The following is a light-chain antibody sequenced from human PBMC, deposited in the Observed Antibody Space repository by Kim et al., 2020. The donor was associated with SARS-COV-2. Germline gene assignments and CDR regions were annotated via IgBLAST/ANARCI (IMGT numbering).Light chain of an antibody. Sequence: GQKVTISCSGSSSNIANNYVSRYQQLPGTAPKLLIYDNNKRPSGIPDRFSGSKSGTSATLGITGLQTGDEADYYCGTWDSSLSAVVFGGGTQLTVL. V-gene: IGLV1-51*01. J-gene: IGLJ2*01. CDR2: DNN. CDR3: GTWDSSLSAVV. CDR1: SSNIANNY.